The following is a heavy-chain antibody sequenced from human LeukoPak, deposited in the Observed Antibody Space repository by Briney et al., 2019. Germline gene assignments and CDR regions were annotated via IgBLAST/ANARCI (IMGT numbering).Heavy chain of an antibody. CDR1: GYSFNSYW. D-gene: IGHD1-26*01. CDR3: ARRRELYSGSYYPFDY. Sequence: GESLMISCRGSGYSFNSYWICWVRQMPGKGLKWMGNIYPGDYDARYSPSFQGQVTISADKTISTAYLQWSSLKASDTAMYYCARRRELYSGSYYPFDYWGQGTLVTVSS. J-gene: IGHJ4*02. V-gene: IGHV5-51*01. CDR2: IYPGDYDA.